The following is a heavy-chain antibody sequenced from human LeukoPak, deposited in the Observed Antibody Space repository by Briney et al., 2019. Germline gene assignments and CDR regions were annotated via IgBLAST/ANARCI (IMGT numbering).Heavy chain of an antibody. D-gene: IGHD3-22*01. V-gene: IGHV3-9*01. CDR3: AKDRSRGFDAFDI. J-gene: IGHJ3*02. CDR2: ISWNSGSI. CDR1: GFTVSSNY. Sequence: GGSLRLSCAASGFTVSSNYMSWVRQAPGEGLEWVSGISWNSGSIGYADSVKGRFTISRDNAKNSLYLQMNSLRAEDTALYYCAKDRSRGFDAFDIWGQGTMVTVSS.